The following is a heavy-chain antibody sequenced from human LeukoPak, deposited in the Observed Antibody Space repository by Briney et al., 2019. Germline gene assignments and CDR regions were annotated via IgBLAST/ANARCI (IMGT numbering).Heavy chain of an antibody. Sequence: ASVKVSCKASGYTFTGYYMHWVRQAPGQGLEWMGWINPYSGGTNYAQKFQGRVTMTRDTPISTAFMELSRLRSDDTAVYYCARALDVLLWFGEFWGQGTLVTVSS. D-gene: IGHD3-10*01. CDR3: ARALDVLLWFGEF. J-gene: IGHJ4*02. CDR2: INPYSGGT. V-gene: IGHV1-2*02. CDR1: GYTFTGYY.